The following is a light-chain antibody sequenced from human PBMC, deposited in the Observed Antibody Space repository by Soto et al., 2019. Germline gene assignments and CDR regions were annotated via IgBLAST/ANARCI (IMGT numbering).Light chain of an antibody. J-gene: IGLJ2*01. CDR2: EVT. CDR1: SSDIGADDF. V-gene: IGLV2-14*01. CDR3: SSYRKTTFPHVV. Sequence: QSALTQPASVSGSPGQSITISCTGTSSDIGADDFVSWYQHHPDKTPKLIIFEVTYRPTGISHRFSASKSSNTASLTISGLEAEDEAFYYCSSYRKTTFPHVVFGGGTKLTVL.